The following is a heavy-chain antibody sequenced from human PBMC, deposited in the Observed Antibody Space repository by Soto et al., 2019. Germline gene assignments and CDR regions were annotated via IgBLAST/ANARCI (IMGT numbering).Heavy chain of an antibody. CDR1: GDSVTISDYY. Sequence: QLQLQESGPGLVKPSETLSLTCTVSGDSVTISDYYWGWIRQPPGKALEWIGSIHYSGSTYSNTSLKSRVTISGDTSKKQFSLKLTSLTAAGAAVYYCAAHDSGGYYAEYWGQGALVTVS. J-gene: IGHJ4*02. CDR2: IHYSGST. V-gene: IGHV4-39*01. D-gene: IGHD3-22*01. CDR3: AAHDSGGYYAEY.